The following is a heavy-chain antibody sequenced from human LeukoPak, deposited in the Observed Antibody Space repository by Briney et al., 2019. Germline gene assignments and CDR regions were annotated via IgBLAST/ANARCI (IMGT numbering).Heavy chain of an antibody. V-gene: IGHV1-69*06. Sequence: SLKVSCKASGGTFSSYAISWVRQAPGQGLEWMGGIIPIFGTANYAQKFQGRVTITADKSTSTAYMELSSLRSEDTAVYYCASRSGSYSIDYWGQGTLVTVSS. D-gene: IGHD3-10*01. CDR3: ASRSGSYSIDY. CDR1: GGTFSSYA. CDR2: IIPIFGTA. J-gene: IGHJ4*02.